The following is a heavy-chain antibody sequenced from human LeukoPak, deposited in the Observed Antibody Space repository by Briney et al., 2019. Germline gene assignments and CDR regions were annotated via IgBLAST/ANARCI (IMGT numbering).Heavy chain of an antibody. CDR2: ISGSGGST. CDR1: GFTFSSYA. D-gene: IGHD1-26*01. V-gene: IGHV3-23*01. Sequence: QTGGSLRLSCAASGFTFSSYAMSWVRQAPGKGLEWVSAISGSGGSTYYADSVKGRFTISRDNSKNTLYLQMNSLRAEDTAVYYCVKGRDRVRWELLSYWGQGTLVTVSS. CDR3: VKGRDRVRWELLSY. J-gene: IGHJ4*02.